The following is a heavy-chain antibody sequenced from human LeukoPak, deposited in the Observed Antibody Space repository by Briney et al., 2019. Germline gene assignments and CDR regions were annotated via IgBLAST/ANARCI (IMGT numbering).Heavy chain of an antibody. Sequence: GGSLGLSCAASGFTFSSYEMNWVRQAPGKGLEWVSYISSSGSTIYYAGSVKGRFTISRDNAKNSLYLQMNSLRAEDTAVYYCARDQEGPGGWYYWGQGTLVTVSS. V-gene: IGHV3-48*03. CDR2: ISSSGSTI. J-gene: IGHJ4*02. D-gene: IGHD6-19*01. CDR3: ARDQEGPGGWYY. CDR1: GFTFSSYE.